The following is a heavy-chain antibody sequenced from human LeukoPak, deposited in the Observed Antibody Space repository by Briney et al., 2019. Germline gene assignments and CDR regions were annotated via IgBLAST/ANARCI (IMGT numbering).Heavy chain of an antibody. Sequence: SETLSLTCTVSGGSISSSGYYWGWIRQPPGKGLEWIGSIYYSGSPYYNPSLKSRVTISVDTSKNQISLKLTSVTAADTALYHCARSTTVYYYYYMDVWGKGTTVTVSS. V-gene: IGHV4-39*07. D-gene: IGHD4-17*01. CDR1: GGSISSSGYY. CDR3: ARSTTVYYYYYMDV. CDR2: IYYSGSP. J-gene: IGHJ6*03.